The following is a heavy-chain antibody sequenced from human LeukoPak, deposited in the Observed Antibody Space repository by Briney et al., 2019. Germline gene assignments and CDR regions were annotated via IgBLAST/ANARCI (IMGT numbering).Heavy chain of an antibody. CDR1: GGSISSGGYY. D-gene: IGHD4-17*01. J-gene: IGHJ4*02. CDR2: IYYSGST. V-gene: IGHV4-31*03. Sequence: SETLSLTCTVSGGSISSGGYYWSWIRQHPGKGLEWIGYIYYSGSTYYNPSLKSRVTISVDTSKNQFSLKLSSVTAADTAVYYCARDNGDYFDYWGQGTLVTVSS. CDR3: ARDNGDYFDY.